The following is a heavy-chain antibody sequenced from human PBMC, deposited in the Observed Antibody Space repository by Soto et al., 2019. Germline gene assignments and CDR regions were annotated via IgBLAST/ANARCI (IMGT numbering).Heavy chain of an antibody. CDR1: GGSISSYY. CDR2: IYYSGST. Sequence: SETLSLTCTVSGGSISSYYWSWIRQPPGKGLEWIGYIYYSGSTNSNPSLKSRVHITVGTSKTQFSLKLSSVTVADTTVYYGARQDRSTRRPGPGGFDYWGQGTLVTVSS. D-gene: IGHD2-2*01. J-gene: IGHJ4*02. CDR3: ARQDRSTRRPGPGGFDY. V-gene: IGHV4-59*08.